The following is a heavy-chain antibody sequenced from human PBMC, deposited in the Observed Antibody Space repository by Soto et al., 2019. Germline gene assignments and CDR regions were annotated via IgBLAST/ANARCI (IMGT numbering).Heavy chain of an antibody. D-gene: IGHD6-19*01. Sequence: PSETLSLTCTFSGYSISSYYWSWIRQPPGKGLEWIGYIYYSGSTNYNPSLKSRVTISVDTSKNQFSLKLSSVTAADTAVYYCARDGGAVAGPDYYYYYGMDVWGQGTTVTVSS. CDR1: GYSISSYY. CDR3: ARDGGAVAGPDYYYYYGMDV. CDR2: IYYSGST. J-gene: IGHJ6*02. V-gene: IGHV4-59*12.